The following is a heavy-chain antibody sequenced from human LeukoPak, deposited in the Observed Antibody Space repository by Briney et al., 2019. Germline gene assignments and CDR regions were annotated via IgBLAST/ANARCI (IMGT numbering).Heavy chain of an antibody. J-gene: IGHJ4*02. Sequence: GGSLRLSCAASGFTFSTCAMTWVRQPPGKGREWVSSIFPSGGEIHYADSVRGRFTISRDNSKSTLSLQMNSLRAEDTAIYYCATYRQVLLPFESWGQGTLVTVSS. CDR2: IFPSGGEI. CDR3: ATYRQVLLPFES. CDR1: GFTFSTCA. D-gene: IGHD2-8*02. V-gene: IGHV3-23*01.